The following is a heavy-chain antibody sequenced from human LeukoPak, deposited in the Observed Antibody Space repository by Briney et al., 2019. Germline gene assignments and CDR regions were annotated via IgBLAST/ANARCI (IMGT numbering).Heavy chain of an antibody. CDR1: GFTLSSYA. J-gene: IGHJ4*02. V-gene: IGHV3-23*01. CDR2: ISGSGGST. D-gene: IGHD3-22*01. Sequence: GGSLRLSCAASGFTLSSYAMSWVRQAPGKGLEWVSAISGSGGSTYYADSVKGRFTISRDNSKNTLYLQMNSLRAEDTAVYYCATRQGYYYDSSGYYFFDYWGQGTLVTVSS. CDR3: ATRQGYYYDSSGYYFFDY.